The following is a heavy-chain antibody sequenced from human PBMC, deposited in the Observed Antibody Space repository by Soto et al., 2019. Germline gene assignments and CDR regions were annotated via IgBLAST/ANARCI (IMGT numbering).Heavy chain of an antibody. CDR3: ARHPTTYSSGWYYFDY. Sequence: GESLKISCKGSGYSFTSYWIGWVRQMPGEGLEWMGIIYPGDSDTRYSPSFQGQVTISADKSISTAYLQWSSLKASDTAMYYCARHPTTYSSGWYYFDYWGQGTLVTVSS. CDR1: GYSFTSYW. V-gene: IGHV5-51*01. CDR2: IYPGDSDT. J-gene: IGHJ4*02. D-gene: IGHD6-19*01.